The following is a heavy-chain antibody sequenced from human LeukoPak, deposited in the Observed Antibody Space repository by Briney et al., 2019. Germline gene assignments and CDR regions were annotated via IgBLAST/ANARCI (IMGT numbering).Heavy chain of an antibody. Sequence: GGSLRLSCAASGFTFGSYGMHWVRQAPGKGLEWVAVIWYDGSNKYYADSVKGRFTISRDNSKNTLYLQMNSLRAEDTAVYYCARDEGYCSSTSCYTQMGFDYWGQGTLVTVSS. CDR2: IWYDGSNK. CDR3: ARDEGYCSSTSCYTQMGFDY. V-gene: IGHV3-33*01. CDR1: GFTFGSYG. D-gene: IGHD2-2*02. J-gene: IGHJ4*02.